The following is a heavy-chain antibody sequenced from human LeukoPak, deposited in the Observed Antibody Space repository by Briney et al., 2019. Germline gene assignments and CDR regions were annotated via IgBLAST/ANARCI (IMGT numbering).Heavy chain of an antibody. V-gene: IGHV4-39*07. CDR1: GGSISSSSYY. CDR3: ARTLVVPAAPADAFDI. CDR2: IYYSGST. D-gene: IGHD2-2*01. Sequence: SETLSLTCTVSGGSISSSSYYWGWIRQPPGKGLEWIGSIYYSGSTNYNPSLKSRVTISVDTSKNQFSLKLSSVTAADTAVYYCARTLVVPAAPADAFDIWGQGTMVTVSS. J-gene: IGHJ3*02.